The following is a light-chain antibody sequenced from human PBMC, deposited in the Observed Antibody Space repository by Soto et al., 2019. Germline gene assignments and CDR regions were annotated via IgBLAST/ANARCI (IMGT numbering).Light chain of an antibody. Sequence: EIVLTQSPGTLSLSPGERATLSCGASQSVTTRYLAWYRQKPGQAPRRLIFGASNRATGIRARFRGSGSGTDFTLTISSLEPEDFAVYYCQQRKNWQVNFGQGTRLQNK. J-gene: IGKJ5*01. V-gene: IGKV3D-20*02. CDR3: QQRKNWQVN. CDR1: QSVTTRY. CDR2: GAS.